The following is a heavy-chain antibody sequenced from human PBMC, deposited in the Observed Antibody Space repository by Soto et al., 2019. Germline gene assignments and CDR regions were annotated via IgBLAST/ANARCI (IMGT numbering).Heavy chain of an antibody. CDR2: INPNSGGT. J-gene: IGHJ4*02. V-gene: IGHV1-2*04. CDR1: GYTFTGYY. Sequence: EASVKVSCKASGYTFTGYYMHWVRQAPGQGLEWMGWINPNSGGTNYAQKFQGWVTMTRDTSISTAYMELSRLRSDDTAVYYCARGSRYCSGGSCPPLWYFDYWGQGTLVTVSS. CDR3: ARGSRYCSGGSCPPLWYFDY. D-gene: IGHD2-15*01.